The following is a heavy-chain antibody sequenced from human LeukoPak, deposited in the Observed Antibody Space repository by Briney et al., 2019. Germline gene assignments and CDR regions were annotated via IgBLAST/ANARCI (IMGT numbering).Heavy chain of an antibody. CDR3: AKPAYAGYYYYMDV. D-gene: IGHD3-16*01. Sequence: PGGSLRLSCAASGFSLSSYVMNWVRQAPGKGLEWVALISYDGSNKYYADSVKGRLTISRDNSKNTLYLQMNSLRVEDTAVYYCAKPAYAGYYYYMDVWGKGTTVTVSS. CDR1: GFSLSSYV. V-gene: IGHV3-30*18. CDR2: ISYDGSNK. J-gene: IGHJ6*03.